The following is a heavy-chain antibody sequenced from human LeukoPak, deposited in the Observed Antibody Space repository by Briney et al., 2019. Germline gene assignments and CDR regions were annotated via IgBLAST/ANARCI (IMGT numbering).Heavy chain of an antibody. CDR1: GYTFTSNY. J-gene: IGHJ6*03. CDR2: ISPSGGST. Sequence: ASVKVSCKAFGYTFTSNYMHWVRQAPGQGPEWMGVISPSGGSTTYAQKFQGRVTLTRDMSTSTDYLELSSLRSEDTAVYYCAREQQLAHNMDVWGKGTTVTVSS. CDR3: AREQQLAHNMDV. D-gene: IGHD6-13*01. V-gene: IGHV1-46*01.